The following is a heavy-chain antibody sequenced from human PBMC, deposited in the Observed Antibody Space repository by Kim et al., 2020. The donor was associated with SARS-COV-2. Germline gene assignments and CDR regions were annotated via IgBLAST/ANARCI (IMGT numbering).Heavy chain of an antibody. CDR3: ARRTRGYSGYDHFDY. V-gene: IGHV5-51*01. CDR1: GYSFTSYW. Sequence: GESLKISCKGSGYSFTSYWIGWVRQMPGKGLEWMGIIYPGDSDTRYSPSFQGKVTISADKSISTAYLQWSSLKASDTAMYYCARRTRGYSGYDHFDYWGQGPLVTISS. D-gene: IGHD5-12*01. J-gene: IGHJ4*02. CDR2: IYPGDSDT.